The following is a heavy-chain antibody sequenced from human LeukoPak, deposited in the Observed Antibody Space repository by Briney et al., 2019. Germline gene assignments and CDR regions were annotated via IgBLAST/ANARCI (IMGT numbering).Heavy chain of an antibody. CDR2: ISGSGGST. J-gene: IGHJ4*02. CDR3: AKVPDSGYDTAPFDY. Sequence: GSLRLSWSASGFTFSSYAMSWVRQAPGKGLEWVSAISGSGGSTYYADSVKGRFTISRDNSKNTLYLQMNSLRAEDTAVYYCAKVPDSGYDTAPFDYWGQGTLVTVSS. V-gene: IGHV3-23*01. D-gene: IGHD5-12*01. CDR1: GFTFSSYA.